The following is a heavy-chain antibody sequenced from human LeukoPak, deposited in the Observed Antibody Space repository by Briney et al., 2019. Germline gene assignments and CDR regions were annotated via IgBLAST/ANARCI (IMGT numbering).Heavy chain of an antibody. Sequence: GGSLRLSCAASGFTFSSYGMHWVRQAPGKGLEWVAFIRYDGSNKYYADSVKGRFTISRDNSKNTLYLQMNSLRAEDTAVYYCAKDHPLGYDYVWRSLDYWGQGTLVTVSS. CDR2: IRYDGSNK. D-gene: IGHD3-16*01. CDR3: AKDHPLGYDYVWRSLDY. J-gene: IGHJ4*02. CDR1: GFTFSSYG. V-gene: IGHV3-30*02.